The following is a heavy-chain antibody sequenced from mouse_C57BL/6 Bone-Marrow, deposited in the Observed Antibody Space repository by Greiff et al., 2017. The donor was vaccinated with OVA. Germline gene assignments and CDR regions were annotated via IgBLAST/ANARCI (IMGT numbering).Heavy chain of an antibody. J-gene: IGHJ3*01. CDR1: GFTFSSYA. CDR2: ISDGGSYT. D-gene: IGHD2-2*01. CDR3: ARDRLPPWFAY. V-gene: IGHV5-4*01. Sequence: DVKLVESGGGLVKPGGSLKLSCAASGFTFSSYAMSWVRQTPEKRLEWVATISDGGSYTYYPDNVKGRFTISRDNAKNKLYLLMSLLKSEDTAMYYCARDRLPPWFAYWGQGTLVTVSA.